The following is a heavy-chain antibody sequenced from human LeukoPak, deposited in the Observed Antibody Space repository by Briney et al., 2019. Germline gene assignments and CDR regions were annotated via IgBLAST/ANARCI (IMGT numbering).Heavy chain of an antibody. CDR1: GYTFTSYY. CDR3: ARVGSGWADDAFDI. D-gene: IGHD6-19*01. Sequence: ASVKVSCKASGYTFTSYYMHWVRQAPGQGLEWMGIINPSGGSTSYAQKFQGRVTMTRDMSTSTADMELSSLRSEDTAVYDCARVGSGWADDAFDIWGQGTMVTVSS. J-gene: IGHJ3*02. CDR2: INPSGGST. V-gene: IGHV1-46*01.